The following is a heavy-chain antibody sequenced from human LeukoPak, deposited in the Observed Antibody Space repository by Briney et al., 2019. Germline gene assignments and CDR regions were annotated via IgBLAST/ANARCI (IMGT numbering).Heavy chain of an antibody. D-gene: IGHD1-7*01. V-gene: IGHV4-59*01. CDR1: GGSISNYY. CDR2: IYYSGST. J-gene: IGHJ4*02. CDR3: ARWNYGLYY. Sequence: SGTLSLTCTVSGGSISNYYWDWVRQPPGKGLEWIGYIYYSGSTNYNPSLKSRVTISVDTYENQLSLKLRSVTGADTTADYYARWNYGLYYWGKGTLVTVSS.